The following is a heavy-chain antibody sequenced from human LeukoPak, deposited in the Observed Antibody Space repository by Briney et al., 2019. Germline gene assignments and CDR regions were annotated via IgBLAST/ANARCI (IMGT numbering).Heavy chain of an antibody. CDR1: GFTFSSYG. Sequence: GGSLRLSCAASGFTFSSYGMHWVREAPGKGLEGVAVISYDGNNKYYADSVKGRFTISRDNPKNTLFLQMNSLRAEDTALYYCAKGRLAAAFTRGEDYWGQGTLVTVSS. CDR3: AKGRLAAAFTRGEDY. D-gene: IGHD6-13*01. J-gene: IGHJ4*02. CDR2: ISYDGNNK. V-gene: IGHV3-30*18.